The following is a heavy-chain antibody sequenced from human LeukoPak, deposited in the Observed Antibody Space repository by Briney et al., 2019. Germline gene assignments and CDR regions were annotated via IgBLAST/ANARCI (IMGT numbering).Heavy chain of an antibody. CDR2: INPNSGGT. D-gene: IGHD1-20*01. V-gene: IGHV1-2*06. Sequence: ASVKVSCKASGYTFTGYYMHWVRQAPGQGLEWMGRINPNSGGTNYAQKFQGRVTMTRDTSISTAYMELSRLRSDDTAVYYCARGGITGTTRGPTRLNDAFDIWGQGTMVTVSS. CDR1: GYTFTGYY. CDR3: ARGGITGTTRGPTRLNDAFDI. J-gene: IGHJ3*02.